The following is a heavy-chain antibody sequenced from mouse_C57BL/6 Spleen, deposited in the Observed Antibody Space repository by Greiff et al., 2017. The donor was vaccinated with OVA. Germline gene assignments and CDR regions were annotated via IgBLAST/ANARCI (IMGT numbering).Heavy chain of an antibody. D-gene: IGHD2-1*01. CDR2: ISYDGSN. CDR3: ARVYGNSFAY. J-gene: IGHJ3*01. CDR1: GYSITSGYY. V-gene: IGHV3-6*01. Sequence: EVKLVESGPGLVKPSQSLSLTCSVTGYSITSGYYWNWIRQFPGNKLEWMGYISYDGSNNYNPSLKNRISITRDTSKNQFFLKLNSVTTEDTATYYCARVYGNSFAYWGQGTLVTVSA.